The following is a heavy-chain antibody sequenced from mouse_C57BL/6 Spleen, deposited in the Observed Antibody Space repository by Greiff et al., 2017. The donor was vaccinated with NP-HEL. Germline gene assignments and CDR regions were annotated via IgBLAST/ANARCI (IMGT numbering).Heavy chain of an antibody. CDR3: ARQGDYGDFDY. CDR2: ISSGGSYT. D-gene: IGHD2-4*01. V-gene: IGHV5-6*01. CDR1: GFTFSSYG. Sequence: VNVVESGGDLVKPGGSLKLSCAASGFTFSSYGMSWVRQTPDKRLEWVATISSGGSYTYYPDSVKGRFTISRDNAKNTLYLQRSSLKSEDTAMYYCARQGDYGDFDYWGQGTTLTVSS. J-gene: IGHJ2*01.